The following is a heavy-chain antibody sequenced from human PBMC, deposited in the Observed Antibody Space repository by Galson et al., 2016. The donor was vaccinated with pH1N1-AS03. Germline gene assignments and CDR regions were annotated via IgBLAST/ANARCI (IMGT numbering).Heavy chain of an antibody. CDR2: IKSKRDGGAT. CDR1: GFHLNDYA. V-gene: IGHV3-15*01. CDR3: TTMSQAAAPN. Sequence: SLRLSCAVSGFHLNDYAMHWVRQAPGKGLEWVGRIKSKRDGGATEYAGPVKGRFTISRDDSQNTLYLQMSSLKIEDTAMYYCTTMSQAAAPNWGQGTLVTVSS. J-gene: IGHJ4*02. D-gene: IGHD6-13*01.